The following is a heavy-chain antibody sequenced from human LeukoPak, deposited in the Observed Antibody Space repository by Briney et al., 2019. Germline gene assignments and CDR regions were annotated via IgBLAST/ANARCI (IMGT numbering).Heavy chain of an antibody. CDR1: GGSISSSSYY. D-gene: IGHD2-2*02. CDR3: ASGLIVVVPAAIPRGGPRTNWFDP. J-gene: IGHJ5*02. CDR2: IYYSGST. Sequence: SETLSLTCTVSGGSISSSSYYWGWIRQPPGKGLEWIGSIYYSGSTYYNPSLKSRVTISVDTSKNQFSLKLSSVTAADTAVYYCASGLIVVVPAAIPRGGPRTNWFDPWGQGTLVTVSS. V-gene: IGHV4-39*01.